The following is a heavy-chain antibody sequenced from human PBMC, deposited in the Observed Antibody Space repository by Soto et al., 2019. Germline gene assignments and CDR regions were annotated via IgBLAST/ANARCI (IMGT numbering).Heavy chain of an antibody. CDR3: ARRNIVATLTYYYYMAV. J-gene: IGHJ6*03. CDR1: GGSISSYY. V-gene: IGHV4-59*08. CDR2: IYYSGST. D-gene: IGHD5-12*01. Sequence: PSETLSLTCTVSGGSISSYYWSWILQPPGKGLEWIGYIYYSGSTNYNPSLKSRVTISADTSKNQFSLKLSSVTAADTAVYYCARRNIVATLTYYYYMAVRGKGTTVTVSS.